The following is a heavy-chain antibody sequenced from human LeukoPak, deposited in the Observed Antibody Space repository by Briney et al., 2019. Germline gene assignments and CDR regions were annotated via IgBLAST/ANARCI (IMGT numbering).Heavy chain of an antibody. CDR1: GFIFSSSA. CDR3: VADCYGDCID. J-gene: IGHJ4*02. Sequence: ASVKVSCKASGFIFSSSAVQWARQARGQRLEWIGWIVVGSGNTNYAQNFQERVTITRDMSTSTAYMELSSLRSEDTAVYYCVADCYGDCIDWGQGTLVTVSS. CDR2: IVVGSGNT. D-gene: IGHD4-17*01. V-gene: IGHV1-58*01.